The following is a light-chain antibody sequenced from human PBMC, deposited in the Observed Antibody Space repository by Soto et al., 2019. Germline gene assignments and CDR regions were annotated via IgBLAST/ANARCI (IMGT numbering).Light chain of an antibody. J-gene: IGLJ2*01. Sequence: QSALTQPPSASGSPGQSVTISCTGTSSDVGGYNYVSWYQQHPGKAPKLMIYEVSKRPPGVPDRFSGSKSGNTASLTVSGLQAEDEADYYCSSYAGSYVVFGGGTKVTVL. CDR3: SSYAGSYVV. V-gene: IGLV2-8*01. CDR1: SSDVGGYNY. CDR2: EVS.